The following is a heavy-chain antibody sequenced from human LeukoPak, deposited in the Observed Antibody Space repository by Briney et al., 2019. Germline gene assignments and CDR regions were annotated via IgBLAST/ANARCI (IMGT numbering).Heavy chain of an antibody. CDR2: ISSSSSSYI. CDR3: ARGRAVAGPEGH. J-gene: IGHJ4*02. V-gene: IGHV3-21*01. CDR1: GFTFSSYS. D-gene: IGHD6-19*01. Sequence: GGSLRLSCAASGFTFSSYSMNWVRQAPGKGLEWVSSISSSSSSYIYYADSVKGRFTISRDNAKNSLYLQMNSLRAEDTAVYYCARGRAVAGPEGHWGQGTLVTVSS.